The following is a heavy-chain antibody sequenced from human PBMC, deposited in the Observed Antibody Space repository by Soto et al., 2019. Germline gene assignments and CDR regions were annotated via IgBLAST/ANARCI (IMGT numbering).Heavy chain of an antibody. CDR3: ARGTKYYYQGMDV. V-gene: IGHV4-59*01. J-gene: IGHJ6*02. Sequence: SETLSLTCSFSGDSINNYYWTWIRQPPGKGLEWIGYIYDSGSTSYNPSLKTRLTISVDTSKNQFSLKLKSVTAADTAVYYCARGTKYYYQGMDVWGQGTTVTVSS. CDR1: GDSINNYY. CDR2: IYDSGST.